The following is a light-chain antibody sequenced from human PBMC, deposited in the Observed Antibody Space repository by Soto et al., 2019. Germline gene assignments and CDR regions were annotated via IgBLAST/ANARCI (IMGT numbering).Light chain of an antibody. J-gene: IGKJ1*01. V-gene: IGKV3-11*01. CDR2: DAS. Sequence: EIVLTQSPATLSLSPGERATLSCRASQSVSSYLAWYQQQPGQAPRLLIYDASNRATGIPARFSGSGSGTDFTLTIRSLEPEDFAVYYCQQRSNWPTFGQGTKVEIK. CDR3: QQRSNWPT. CDR1: QSVSSY.